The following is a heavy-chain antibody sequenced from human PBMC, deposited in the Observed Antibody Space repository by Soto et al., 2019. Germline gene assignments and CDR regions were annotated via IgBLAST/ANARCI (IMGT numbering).Heavy chain of an antibody. CDR2: IIPIFGTA. D-gene: IGHD3-22*01. CDR1: GGTFSSYA. J-gene: IGHJ3*02. Sequence: QVQLVQSGAEVKKPGSSVKVSCKASGGTFSSYAISWVRQAPGQGLEWMGGIIPIFGTANYAQKFQGRVTITADESTSTAYMELSSLRSEDTAVYYCARDQGYYYDSSGYRPDAFDIWGQGTMVTVSS. V-gene: IGHV1-69*01. CDR3: ARDQGYYYDSSGYRPDAFDI.